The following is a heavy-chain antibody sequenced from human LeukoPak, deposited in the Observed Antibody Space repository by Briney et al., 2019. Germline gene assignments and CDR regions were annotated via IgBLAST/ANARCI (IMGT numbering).Heavy chain of an antibody. CDR2: IYYSGST. D-gene: IGHD6-13*01. Sequence: SETLSLTCTVSGGSVSSGSYYWSWIRQPPGKGLEWIGYIYYSGSTNYNPSLKSRVTISVDTSKNQFSLKLSSVTAADTAVYYCARVEDGSSWSGKHDYWGQGTLVTVSS. J-gene: IGHJ4*02. CDR1: GGSVSSGSYY. V-gene: IGHV4-61*01. CDR3: ARVEDGSSWSGKHDY.